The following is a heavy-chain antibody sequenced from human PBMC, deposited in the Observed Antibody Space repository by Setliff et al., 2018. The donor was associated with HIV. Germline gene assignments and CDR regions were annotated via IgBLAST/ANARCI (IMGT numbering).Heavy chain of an antibody. CDR1: GYTLNSYR. V-gene: IGHV1-18*01. J-gene: IGHJ4*02. CDR3: AREHSTTWPYFDF. Sequence: ASVKVSCKPSGYTLNSYRLSWVRQAPGQGLEWMGWISGYNVGHTKYAQKFQGRLTVTTDTSTSTAYMELRSLRSDDTAVYFCAREHSTTWPYFDFWGQGTLVTVSS. D-gene: IGHD6-13*01. CDR2: ISGYNVGHT.